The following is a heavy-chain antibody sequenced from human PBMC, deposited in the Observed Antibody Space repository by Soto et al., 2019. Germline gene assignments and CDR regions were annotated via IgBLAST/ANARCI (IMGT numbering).Heavy chain of an antibody. CDR1: GFTFSGSA. V-gene: IGHV3-73*01. Sequence: GGSLRLSCAASGFTFSGSAMHWVRQASGKGLEWVGRIRSKANSYGTAYAASVKGRFTISRDDSKNTAYLQMNSLKTEDTAVYYCTRHQTADLFKGSGDDAFDIWGQGTMVTVSS. CDR2: IRSKANSYGT. J-gene: IGHJ3*02. D-gene: IGHD2-21*01. CDR3: TRHQTADLFKGSGDDAFDI.